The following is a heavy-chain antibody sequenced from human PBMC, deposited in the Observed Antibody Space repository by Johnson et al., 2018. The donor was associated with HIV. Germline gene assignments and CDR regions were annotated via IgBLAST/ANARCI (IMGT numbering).Heavy chain of an antibody. CDR2: INWNGGST. CDR3: SSFLSGWYWVGAFDI. Sequence: VQLVESGGGVVRPGGSLRLSCAASGFKFDDYCMSWVRQPPGKGLEWVSGINWNGGSTCYADSVKGRFTIPRDNAKNPLYLQMNSLSAEDTALSYCSSFLSGWYWVGAFDIWGQGTMVTVSS. V-gene: IGHV3-20*04. J-gene: IGHJ3*02. CDR1: GFKFDDYC. D-gene: IGHD6-19*01.